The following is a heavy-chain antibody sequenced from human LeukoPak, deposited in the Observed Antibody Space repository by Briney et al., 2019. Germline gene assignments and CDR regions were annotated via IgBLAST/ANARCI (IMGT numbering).Heavy chain of an antibody. V-gene: IGHV6-1*01. CDR1: GDSVSSNSAA. CDR2: TYYKSKWYN. Sequence: SQTLSLTCAISGDSVSSNSAAWTWIRQSPSRGLEWLGRTYYKSKWYNDYAVSVKSRITINPDTSKNQFSLHLNSVTPEDTAVYYCARDNIVRGHYYFDYWGQGTLVTVSS. CDR3: ARDNIVRGHYYFDY. J-gene: IGHJ4*02. D-gene: IGHD3-10*01.